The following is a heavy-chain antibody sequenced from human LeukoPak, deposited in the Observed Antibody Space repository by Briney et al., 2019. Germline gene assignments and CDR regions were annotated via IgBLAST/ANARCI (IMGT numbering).Heavy chain of an antibody. CDR3: ARDGSSSWTPLYYMDV. Sequence: GGSLRLSCAASGFTISSNFMSWVRQAPGKGLEWVSFIYSGGSTYYADSVKGRFTISRDNSKNTLYLQMGSLRAEDMAVYYCARDGSSSWTPLYYMDVWGKGTTVTVSS. CDR2: IYSGGST. V-gene: IGHV3-66*01. D-gene: IGHD6-13*01. J-gene: IGHJ6*03. CDR1: GFTISSNF.